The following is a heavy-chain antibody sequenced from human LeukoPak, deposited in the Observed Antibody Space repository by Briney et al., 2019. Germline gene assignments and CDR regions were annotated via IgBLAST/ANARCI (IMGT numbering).Heavy chain of an antibody. D-gene: IGHD2-21*02. V-gene: IGHV1-2*02. Sequence: ASVKVSCKASGYRFISNYIQWVRQAPGLGPELMGWMHPGNGNTRYAEKFQGRVTMTRDTSINSAYMDLSSPRSDDTAVYYCARDGSYCVGGDCYSFDFWGQGTLITVSS. J-gene: IGHJ4*02. CDR2: MHPGNGNT. CDR1: GYRFISNY. CDR3: ARDGSYCVGGDCYSFDF.